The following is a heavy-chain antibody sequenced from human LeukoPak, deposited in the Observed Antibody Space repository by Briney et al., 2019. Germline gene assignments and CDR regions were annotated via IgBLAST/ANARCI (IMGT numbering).Heavy chain of an antibody. J-gene: IGHJ3*02. Sequence: ASVKVSCKASGYTFTGYYMHWVRQAPGQGLEWMGWINPNSGGTNYAQKFQGRVTMTRDTSISTAYMELSRLRSDDTAVYYCAIIPAGTDAFDIWSQGTMVTVSS. V-gene: IGHV1-2*02. CDR1: GYTFTGYY. CDR2: INPNSGGT. CDR3: AIIPAGTDAFDI. D-gene: IGHD6-13*01.